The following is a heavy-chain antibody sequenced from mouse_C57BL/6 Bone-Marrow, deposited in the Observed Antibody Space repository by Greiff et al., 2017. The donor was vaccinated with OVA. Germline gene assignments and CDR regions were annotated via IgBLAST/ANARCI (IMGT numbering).Heavy chain of an antibody. V-gene: IGHV1-64*01. CDR2: IHPNSGST. J-gene: IGHJ3*01. CDR3: ARRGYGNPWFAY. CDR1: GYTFTSYW. D-gene: IGHD2-1*01. Sequence: QVQLQQPGAELVKPGASVKLSCKASGYTFTSYWMHWVKQRPGQGLEWIGMIHPNSGSTNYNEKFKSKATLTVDKSSSTAYMQLSSLTSEDSAVDYCARRGYGNPWFAYWGQGTLVTVSA.